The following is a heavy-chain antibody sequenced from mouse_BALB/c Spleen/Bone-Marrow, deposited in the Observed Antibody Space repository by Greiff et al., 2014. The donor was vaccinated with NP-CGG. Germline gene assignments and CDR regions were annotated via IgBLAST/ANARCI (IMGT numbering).Heavy chain of an antibody. D-gene: IGHD2-10*02. CDR1: GYTFTSYT. CDR2: INPSSGYT. Sequence: QVQLQQPAAELARPGASVKMSCKASGYTFTSYTMHWVKQRPGQGLEWIGYINPSSGYTEYIQKFKDKTTLTADKSSSSAYMQLSSRTSKDSAVYYCARSYGNYLYFDYWGQGTALTVSS. J-gene: IGHJ2*01. V-gene: IGHV1-4*02. CDR3: ARSYGNYLYFDY.